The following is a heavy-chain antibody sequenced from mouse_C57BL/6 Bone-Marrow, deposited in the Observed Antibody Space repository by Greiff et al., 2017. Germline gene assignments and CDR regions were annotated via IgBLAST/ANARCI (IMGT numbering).Heavy chain of an antibody. CDR3: ARPIITTVPYYFDY. CDR2: IQPNSGST. D-gene: IGHD1-1*01. V-gene: IGHV1-64*01. CDR1: GYTFTSYW. Sequence: QVQLQQPGAELVKPGASVKLSCKASGYTFTSYWMHWVKQRPGQGLEWIGMIQPNSGSTNYNEKFKSKATLTVDKSSSTAYMQLSSLTSEDSAVYYCARPIITTVPYYFDYWGQGTTLTVSS. J-gene: IGHJ2*01.